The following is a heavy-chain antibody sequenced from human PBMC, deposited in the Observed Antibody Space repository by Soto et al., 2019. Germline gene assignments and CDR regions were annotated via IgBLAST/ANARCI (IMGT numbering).Heavy chain of an antibody. D-gene: IGHD3-3*01. CDR2: ISYDGSNK. CDR3: AKSFVLRFLEWLDYGMDV. CDR1: GFTFSSYG. Sequence: QVQLVESGGGVVQPGRSLRLSCAASGFTFSSYGMHWVRQAPGKGLEWVAVISYDGSNKYYADSVKGRFTISRDNSKNTPYLQMNSLRAEDTAVYYCAKSFVLRFLEWLDYGMDVWGQGTTVTVSS. J-gene: IGHJ6*02. V-gene: IGHV3-30*18.